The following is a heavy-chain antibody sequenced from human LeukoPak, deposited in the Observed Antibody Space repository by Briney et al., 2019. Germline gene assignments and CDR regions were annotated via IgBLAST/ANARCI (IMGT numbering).Heavy chain of an antibody. CDR2: KCGSSNHI. CDR3: ARGFRDVWNSFFCGLDV. D-gene: IGHD3-3*01. V-gene: IGHV3-21*01. CDR1: GFLFSDYR. J-gene: IGHJ6*02. Sequence: GGSLRLFCAACGFLFSDYRMMCLRHAPGKGLVGVSYKCGSSNHIYYADSMKGRFSVSRDNARNYLYLHLSNVRVGDTAVYYCARGFRDVWNSFFCGLDVWCQGNTVLVSS.